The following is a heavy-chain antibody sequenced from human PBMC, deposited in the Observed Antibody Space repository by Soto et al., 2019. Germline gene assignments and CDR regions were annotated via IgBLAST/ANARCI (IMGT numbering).Heavy chain of an antibody. Sequence: EVQLVESGGDLVQPGGSLRLSCAASGFIFSDYTMTWVRQAPGRGLEFVSHISSSGGAIFYAESVKGRFTVSRDNAKNSLYLQRNSLRDEDTAVYFCARDHGGSTWFVGVYYFFGMDVWGQGTAVTVS. D-gene: IGHD6-13*01. J-gene: IGHJ6*02. CDR3: ARDHGGSTWFVGVYYFFGMDV. CDR2: ISSSGGAI. CDR1: GFIFSDYT. V-gene: IGHV3-48*02.